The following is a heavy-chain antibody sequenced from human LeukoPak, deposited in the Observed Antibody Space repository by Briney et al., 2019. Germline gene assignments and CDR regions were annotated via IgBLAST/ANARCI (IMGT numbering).Heavy chain of an antibody. CDR3: ARDPYGSGSYDEYYFDS. CDR2: ISGPSIYI. J-gene: IGHJ4*02. D-gene: IGHD3-10*01. V-gene: IGHV3-21*01. CDR1: GFTFSTHS. Sequence: GGSLRLSCAASGFTFSTHSMNWVRQAPGKGLQWVSSISGPSIYIYYADSVRGRFTISRDNAKNTVCLQMNSLRAEDTAVYFCARDPYGSGSYDEYYFDSWGQGTLVTVSS.